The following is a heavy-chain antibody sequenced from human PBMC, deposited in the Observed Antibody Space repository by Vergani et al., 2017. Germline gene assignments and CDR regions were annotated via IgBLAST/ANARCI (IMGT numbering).Heavy chain of an antibody. V-gene: IGHV4-34*01. D-gene: IGHD6-19*01. CDR1: GGSFSGYY. CDR2: IYHSGST. CDR3: ASLSIAVAGTADY. Sequence: QVQLQQWGAGLLKPSETLSLTCAVYGGSFSGYYWSWVRQPPGKGLEWIGEIYHSGSTNYNPSLKSRVTISVDKSKNQFSLKLSSVPAADTAVYYCASLSIAVAGTADYWGQGTLVTVSS. J-gene: IGHJ4*02.